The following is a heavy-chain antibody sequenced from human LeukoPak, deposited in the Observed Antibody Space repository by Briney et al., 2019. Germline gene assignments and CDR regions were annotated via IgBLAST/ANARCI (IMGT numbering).Heavy chain of an antibody. CDR3: ARDVVPAAISYYYGMDV. CDR2: ISYDGSNK. CDR1: GFTFSSYA. Sequence: GGSLRLSCAASGFTFSSYAIHWVRQAPGKGLEWVAVISYDGSNKYYADSVKGRFTISRDNSKNTLYLQMNSLRAEDTAVYYRARDVVPAAISYYYGMDVWGQGTTVTVSS. J-gene: IGHJ6*02. D-gene: IGHD2-2*02. V-gene: IGHV3-30-3*01.